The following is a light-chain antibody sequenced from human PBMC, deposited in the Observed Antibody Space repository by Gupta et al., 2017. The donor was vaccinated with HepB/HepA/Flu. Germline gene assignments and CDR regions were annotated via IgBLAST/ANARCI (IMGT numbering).Light chain of an antibody. CDR1: QSISNS. CDR2: DTF. Sequence: EIVLTQSPATLSLSPGERATLSCRASQSISNSLSLAWYQQKPGQAPRLLIYDTFNRATGVPARFSGSGSGTDFTLTISSLEAEDFAVYYCQQRSNWPPVSFGQGTRVEIK. J-gene: IGKJ5*01. V-gene: IGKV3-11*01. CDR3: QQRSNWPPVS.